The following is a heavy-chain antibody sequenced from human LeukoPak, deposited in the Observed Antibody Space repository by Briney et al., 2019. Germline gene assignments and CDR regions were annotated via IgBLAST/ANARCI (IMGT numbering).Heavy chain of an antibody. CDR3: VRDGQTAAAGAIDF. CDR1: GFIFHTYA. D-gene: IGHD6-13*01. J-gene: IGHJ4*02. Sequence: GGSLRLSCTASGFIFHTYAMHWARQAPGRGLEWVAVVSSDGNTKFYAESVKGRFTISRDNSKNTVYLQMNSLTTEDTALYHCVRDGQTAAAGAIDFWGQGTLVTVSS. CDR2: VSSDGNTK. V-gene: IGHV3-30*03.